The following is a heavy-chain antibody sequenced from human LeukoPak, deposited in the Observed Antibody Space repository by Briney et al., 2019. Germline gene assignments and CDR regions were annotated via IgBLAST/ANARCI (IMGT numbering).Heavy chain of an antibody. CDR2: ISSSSSYI. CDR1: GFTFSSYS. V-gene: IGHV3-21*01. D-gene: IGHD3-22*01. J-gene: IGHJ6*02. CDR3: ARDTYYYDSSGYYSGYYYGMDA. Sequence: GGSLRLSCAASGFTFSSYSVNWVRQAPGKGLEWVSSISSSSSYIYYADSVKGRFTISRDNAKNSLYLQMNSLRAEDTAVYYCARDTYYYDSSGYYSGYYYGMDAWGQGTTVTVSS.